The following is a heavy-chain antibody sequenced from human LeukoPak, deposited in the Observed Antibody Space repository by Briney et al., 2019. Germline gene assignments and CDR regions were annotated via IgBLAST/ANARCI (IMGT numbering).Heavy chain of an antibody. CDR3: AREPPSGLTYAFDI. D-gene: IGHD3-22*01. CDR1: GGSNSRGTYY. V-gene: IGHV4-61*02. CDR2: IYISGST. Sequence: SETLSLTCTVSGGSNSRGTYYWSWIRQPAGKGLEWIGRIYISGSTNYNPSLKSRVTISVDTSKNQFSLKLSSVTAADTAVYYCAREPPSGLTYAFDIWGQGTMVTVSS. J-gene: IGHJ3*02.